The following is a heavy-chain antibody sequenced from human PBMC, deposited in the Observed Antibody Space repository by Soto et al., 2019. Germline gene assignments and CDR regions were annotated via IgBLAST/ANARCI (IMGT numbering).Heavy chain of an antibody. CDR2: IYYSGST. V-gene: IGHV4-39*01. Sequence: SETLSLTCTVSGGSISSSSYYWGWIRQPPGKGLEWIGSIYYSGSTYYNPSLKSRVTISVDTSKNQFSLKLSSVTAADTAVYYCARRYRYCGGDCYPFDYWGQGTLVTVS. J-gene: IGHJ4*02. CDR3: ARRYRYCGGDCYPFDY. CDR1: GGSISSSSYY. D-gene: IGHD2-21*02.